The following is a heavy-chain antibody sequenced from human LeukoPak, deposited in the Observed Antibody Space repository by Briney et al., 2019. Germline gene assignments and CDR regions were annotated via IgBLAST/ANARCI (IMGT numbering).Heavy chain of an antibody. V-gene: IGHV4-59*01. Sequence: SETLSLTCTVSGGSISSYYWSWIRQPPGRGLEWIGYIYYSGSTNYNPSLKSRVTISVDTSKNQFSLKLSSVTAADTAVYYCARGSDYGSGSLFDYWGQGTLVTVSS. CDR2: IYYSGST. J-gene: IGHJ4*02. D-gene: IGHD3-10*01. CDR3: ARGSDYGSGSLFDY. CDR1: GGSISSYY.